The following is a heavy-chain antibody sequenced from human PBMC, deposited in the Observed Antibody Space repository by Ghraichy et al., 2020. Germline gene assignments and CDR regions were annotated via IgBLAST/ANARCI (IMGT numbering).Heavy chain of an antibody. CDR1: GGSISTYY. V-gene: IGHV4-59*01. D-gene: IGHD2-15*01. J-gene: IGHJ4*02. CDR2: IYYTGTT. CDR3: ARVGYCSAGRCYYDH. Sequence: SETLSLTCTVSGGSISTYYWTWIRQPPGKGLEWIGNIYYTGTTDYNPSLKSRVTISLDTSNIQFYLQLRSVTAADTAVYYCARVGYCSAGRCYYDHWGQGTLVTVSS.